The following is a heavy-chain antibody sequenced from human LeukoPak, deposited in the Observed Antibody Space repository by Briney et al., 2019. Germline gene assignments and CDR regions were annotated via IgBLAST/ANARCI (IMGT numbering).Heavy chain of an antibody. V-gene: IGHV3-23*01. D-gene: IGHD2-15*01. CDR1: GFTFSGSA. CDR3: AKGGIGEGGLDY. CDR2: IGGGSGGGT. Sequence: GGSLRLSCAASGFTFSGSAMTWVRQAPGKGLDWVSSIGGGSGGGTYYADSVRGRFTISRDNSKNTLYLQMNSLRAEDTALYFCAKGGIGEGGLDYWGQGTLVTVSS. J-gene: IGHJ4*02.